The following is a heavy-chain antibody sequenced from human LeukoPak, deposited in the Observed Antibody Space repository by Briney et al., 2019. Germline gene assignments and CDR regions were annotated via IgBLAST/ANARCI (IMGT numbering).Heavy chain of an antibody. D-gene: IGHD6-19*01. J-gene: IGHJ6*03. CDR3: ARTYSSGWGHYYYYMDV. Sequence: GGSLRLSCAASGFTFSDYYMSWIRQAPVKGLEWVSYISSSGGTIYYADSVKGRFTISRDNAKNSLYLQMNSLRAEDTAVYYCARTYSSGWGHYYYYMDVWGKGTTVTVSS. CDR1: GFTFSDYY. CDR2: ISSSGGTI. V-gene: IGHV3-11*04.